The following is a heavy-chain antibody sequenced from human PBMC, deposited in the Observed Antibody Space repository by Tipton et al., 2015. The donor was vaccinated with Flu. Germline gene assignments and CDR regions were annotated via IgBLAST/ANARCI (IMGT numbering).Heavy chain of an antibody. CDR1: GDSMRSDYF. J-gene: IGHJ3*01. CDR3: ARLVWDGAFNV. Sequence: TLSLTCTVSGDSMRSDYFWGWIRQAPGKGLEWIGTVYHSGNTYYNPSLKSRVTISVDTSKNQFSVRLTAVTAADTAVYYCARLVWDGAFNVWGLGTMITVSS. CDR2: VYHSGNT. D-gene: IGHD3-16*01. V-gene: IGHV4-38-2*02.